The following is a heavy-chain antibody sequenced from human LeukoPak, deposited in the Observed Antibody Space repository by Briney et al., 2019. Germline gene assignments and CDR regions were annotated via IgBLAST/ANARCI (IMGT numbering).Heavy chain of an antibody. V-gene: IGHV4-34*01. Sequence: SETLSLTCAVYGVSFSGYYWSWVRQHPGKGLEWIGEINHSGSTNYNPSLKSRVTISVDTSKNQFSLKLSSVTAADTAVYYCARDAAKAQLAYFDYWGQGTLFTVSS. CDR2: INHSGST. CDR1: GVSFSGYY. CDR3: ARDAAKAQLAYFDY. J-gene: IGHJ4*02. D-gene: IGHD6-13*01.